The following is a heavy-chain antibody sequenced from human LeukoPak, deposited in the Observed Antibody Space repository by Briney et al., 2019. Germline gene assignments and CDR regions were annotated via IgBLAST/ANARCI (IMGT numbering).Heavy chain of an antibody. Sequence: GGSLTLSCAASGFTVSSNYMSWVRQAPGKGLEWVSVIYSGGSTYYADSVKGRFTISRDNSKNTLYLQMNSLRAEDTAVYYCARYTRVRGVFDYWGQGTLVTVSS. J-gene: IGHJ4*02. V-gene: IGHV3-53*01. CDR3: ARYTRVRGVFDY. CDR2: IYSGGST. D-gene: IGHD3-10*01. CDR1: GFTVSSNY.